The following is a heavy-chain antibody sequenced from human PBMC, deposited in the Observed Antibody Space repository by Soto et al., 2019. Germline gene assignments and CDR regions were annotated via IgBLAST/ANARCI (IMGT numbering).Heavy chain of an antibody. Sequence: QVQLVESGGGVVQPGRSPRLSCAASGFTFSSYAMHWVRQAPGKGLEWVAVISYDGSNKYYADSVKGRFTISRDNSKNTLYLQMNSLRAEDTAVYYCARESSYGDYFFRWFDPWGQGTLVTVSS. CDR1: GFTFSSYA. CDR3: ARESSYGDYFFRWFDP. V-gene: IGHV3-30-3*01. CDR2: ISYDGSNK. D-gene: IGHD4-17*01. J-gene: IGHJ5*02.